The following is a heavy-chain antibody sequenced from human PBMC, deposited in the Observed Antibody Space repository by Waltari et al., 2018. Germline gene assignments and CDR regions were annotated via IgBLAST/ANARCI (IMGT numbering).Heavy chain of an antibody. CDR1: GGSISSYY. D-gene: IGHD3-10*01. CDR2: IYYSGST. Sequence: QVQLQESGPGLVKPSETLSLTCTVSGGSISSYYWSWIRQPPGKGLEWIGYIYYSGSTNYNPSLKSRVTISVDTSRNQFSLRLSLVTAADTAVYYCARGRGAGGDAFDIWGQGTMVTVSS. CDR3: ARGRGAGGDAFDI. V-gene: IGHV4-59*01. J-gene: IGHJ3*02.